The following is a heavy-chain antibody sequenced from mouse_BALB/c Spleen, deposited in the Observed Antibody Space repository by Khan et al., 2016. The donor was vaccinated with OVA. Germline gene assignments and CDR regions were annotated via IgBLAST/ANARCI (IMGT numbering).Heavy chain of an antibody. V-gene: IGHV9-4*02. Sequence: QMQLEESGPDLKKPGETVRISCKASGYTFTTAGMQWVQKMPGKGLKWIGWINTHSGVPKYAEDFKGRFAFSLETSANTAYLQISNLKNEDTATYFCAGDDYGFAYWGQGTLVTVST. CDR3: AGDDYGFAY. CDR2: INTHSGVP. J-gene: IGHJ3*01. CDR1: GYTFTTAG. D-gene: IGHD1-1*02.